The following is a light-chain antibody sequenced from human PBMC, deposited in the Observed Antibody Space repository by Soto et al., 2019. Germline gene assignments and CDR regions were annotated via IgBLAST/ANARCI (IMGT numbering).Light chain of an antibody. CDR3: SSFGGSDNLV. V-gene: IGLV2-8*01. Sequence: QSALTQPPSASGSPGQSVTISCTGTSSDIGGYNYVSWYQQHTGKVPRLLIYEVTQRPSGVPARFSGSKSGNTASLTVSGLQAEDEADYYCSSFGGSDNLVFGGGTKLTVL. CDR2: EVT. CDR1: SSDIGGYNY. J-gene: IGLJ2*01.